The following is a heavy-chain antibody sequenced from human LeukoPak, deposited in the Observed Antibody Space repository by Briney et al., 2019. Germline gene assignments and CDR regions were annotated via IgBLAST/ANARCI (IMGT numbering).Heavy chain of an antibody. J-gene: IGHJ4*02. CDR1: GFTFSYAW. CDR3: TTDVPSGGYYDY. Sequence: PGGSLRLSCAVSGFTFSYAWMNWVRQAPGKGLEWVGRIRSKTDGGTTEYGAPVKGRFTISRDDSKNTLYLQMNSLKTEDTAVYYCTTDVPSGGYYDYWGQGTLVTVSS. D-gene: IGHD3-22*01. CDR2: IRSKTDGGTT. V-gene: IGHV3-15*01.